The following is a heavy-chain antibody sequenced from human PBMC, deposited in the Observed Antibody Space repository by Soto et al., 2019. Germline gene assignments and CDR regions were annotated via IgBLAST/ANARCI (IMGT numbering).Heavy chain of an antibody. D-gene: IGHD3-3*01. CDR2: INSDGSST. CDR1: GWTFSSYW. V-gene: IGHV3-74*01. Sequence: PGGSLRLTCADYGWTFSSYWMHWVRQAPGKGLVWVSRINSDGSSTSYADSAKGRFTISRDNAKNTLYLQMNSLRAEDTAVYYCARDHGWGYDFWSGYYLNYYGMDVWGQGTTVTVSS. J-gene: IGHJ6*02. CDR3: ARDHGWGYDFWSGYYLNYYGMDV.